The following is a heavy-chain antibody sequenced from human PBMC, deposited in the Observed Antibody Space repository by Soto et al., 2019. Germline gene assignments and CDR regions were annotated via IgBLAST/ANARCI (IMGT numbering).Heavy chain of an antibody. J-gene: IGHJ6*03. D-gene: IGHD3-10*01. V-gene: IGHV4-34*01. Sequence: PSETLSLTCAVYGGSFSGYYWSWIRQPPGKGLEWIGEINHSGSTNYNPSLKSRVTISVDTSKNQFSLKLSSVTAADTAVYYCARRSITMVRGVIFYYYYMDVWGKGTTVTVSS. CDR1: GGSFSGYY. CDR3: ARRSITMVRGVIFYYYYMDV. CDR2: INHSGST.